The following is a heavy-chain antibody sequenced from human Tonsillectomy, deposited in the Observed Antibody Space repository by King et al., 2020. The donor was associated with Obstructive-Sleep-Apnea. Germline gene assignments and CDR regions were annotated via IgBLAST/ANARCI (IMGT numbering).Heavy chain of an antibody. CDR3: ARSMGIAAAVDY. V-gene: IGHV1-3*01. CDR2: INAGNGNT. CDR1: GYTFTSYA. Sequence: QLVQSGAEVKKPGASVKISCKASGYTFTSYAMHWVRQAPGQRLEWMGWINAGNGNTKYSQKLQGRVTITRDTSASTAYMELSSLRSEDTAVYYCARSMGIAAAVDYWGQGTLVTVSS. D-gene: IGHD6-13*01. J-gene: IGHJ4*02.